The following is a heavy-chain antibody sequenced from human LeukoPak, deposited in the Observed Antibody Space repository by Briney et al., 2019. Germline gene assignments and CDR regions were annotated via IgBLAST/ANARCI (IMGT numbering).Heavy chain of an antibody. V-gene: IGHV5-51*01. J-gene: IGHJ3*02. CDR2: IYPGDSDT. CDR3: ARRSVDTAMENDAFDI. D-gene: IGHD5-18*01. Sequence: GESLKISCKGSGYSFTSYWIGWVRQMPGKGREWMGIIYPGDSDTRYSPSFQGQVTISADKSISTAYLQWSSLKASDTAMYYCARRSVDTAMENDAFDIWGQGTMVTVSS. CDR1: GYSFTSYW.